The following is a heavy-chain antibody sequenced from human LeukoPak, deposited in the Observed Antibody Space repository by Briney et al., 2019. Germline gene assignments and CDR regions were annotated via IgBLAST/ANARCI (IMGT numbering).Heavy chain of an antibody. CDR1: GFTFSSYW. CDR3: ARAPRGVVDY. Sequence: PGGSLRLSCAASGFTFSSYWMHWVRQAPGKGLVWVSRINSDGSSTSYAASVKERFTISRDNDKNTLYLQKKNLIAEDETAYYCARAPRGVVDYWGQGTLVTVSS. D-gene: IGHD3-10*01. CDR2: INSDGSST. V-gene: IGHV3-74*01. J-gene: IGHJ4*02.